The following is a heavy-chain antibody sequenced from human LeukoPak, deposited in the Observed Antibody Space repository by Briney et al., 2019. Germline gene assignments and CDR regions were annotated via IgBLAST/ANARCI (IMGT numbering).Heavy chain of an antibody. J-gene: IGHJ3*02. CDR1: GGTFSSYA. V-gene: IGHV1-69*05. CDR3: ARGGSYLSAFDI. D-gene: IGHD1-26*01. Sequence: SVKVSCKASGGTFSSYAISWVRQAPGQGLEWMGGIIPIFGTANYAQKFQGRVTMTRNTSISTAYMELSSLRSEDTAVYYCARGGSYLSAFDIWGQGTMVTVSS. CDR2: IIPIFGTA.